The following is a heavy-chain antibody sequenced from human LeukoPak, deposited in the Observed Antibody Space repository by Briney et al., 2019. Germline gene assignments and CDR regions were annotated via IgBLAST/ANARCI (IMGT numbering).Heavy chain of an antibody. J-gene: IGHJ4*02. D-gene: IGHD6-13*01. CDR3: AKADSSSWYYFEY. V-gene: IGHV3-9*03. CDR1: GFTFDDYA. CDR2: ISWNSGSI. Sequence: GRSLRLSCAASGFTFDDYAMHWVRQAPGKGLEWVSGISWNSGSIGYADSVKGRFTISRDNAKNSLYLQMNSLRAEDMALYYCAKADSSSWYYFEYWGQGTLVTVSS.